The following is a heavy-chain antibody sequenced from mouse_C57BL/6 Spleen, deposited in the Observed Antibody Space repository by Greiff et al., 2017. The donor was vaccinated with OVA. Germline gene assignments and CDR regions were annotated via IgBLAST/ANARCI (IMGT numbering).Heavy chain of an antibody. J-gene: IGHJ4*01. CDR1: GYTFTSYW. V-gene: IGHV1-55*01. CDR2: IYPGSGST. Sequence: VQLQQSGAELARPGASVKLSCKASGYTFTSYWITWVKQRPGQGLEWIGDIYPGSGSTNYNEKFKSKATLTVDTSSSTAYMQLSSLTSEDSAVYYCARRRGRSTYAMDYWGQGTSVTVSS. CDR3: ARRRGRSTYAMDY. D-gene: IGHD5-1*01.